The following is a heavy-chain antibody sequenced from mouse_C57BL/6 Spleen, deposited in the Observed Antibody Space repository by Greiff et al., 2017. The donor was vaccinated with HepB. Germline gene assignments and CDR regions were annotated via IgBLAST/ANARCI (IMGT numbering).Heavy chain of an antibody. CDR1: GYTFTSYW. D-gene: IGHD1-1*01. CDR3: ARPIYYYGSSWYFDV. J-gene: IGHJ1*03. Sequence: QVQLQQSGAELVMPGASVKLSCKASGYTFTSYWMHWVKQRPGQGLEWIGEIDPSDSYTNYNQKFKGKSTLTVDKSSSTAYMQLSSLTSEDSAVYYCARPIYYYGSSWYFDVWGTGTTVTVSS. V-gene: IGHV1-69*01. CDR2: IDPSDSYT.